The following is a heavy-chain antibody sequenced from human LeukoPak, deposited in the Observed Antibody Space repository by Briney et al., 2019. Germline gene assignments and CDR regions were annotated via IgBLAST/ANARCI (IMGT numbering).Heavy chain of an antibody. J-gene: IGHJ5*02. D-gene: IGHD6-25*01. CDR1: GGSFSGYY. CDR3: AILSAEGWFDP. Sequence: SETLSLTCAVYGGSFSGYYWSWIRQPPGKGLEWIGYIYTSGSTNYNPSLKSRVTISVDTSKNQFSLKLSSVTAADTAVYYCAILSAEGWFDPWGQGTLVTVSS. CDR2: IYTSGST. V-gene: IGHV4-4*09.